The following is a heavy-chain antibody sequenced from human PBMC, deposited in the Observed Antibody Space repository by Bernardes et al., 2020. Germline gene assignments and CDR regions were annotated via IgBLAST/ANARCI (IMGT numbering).Heavy chain of an antibody. CDR1: GFTFSSYA. D-gene: IGHD2-8*01. V-gene: IGHV3-30*04. CDR3: ARERSPGDGVYYYGMDV. Sequence: GGSLRLSCAASGFTFSSYAIHWVRQSPGKGLEWVAVISYDGGNKYYADSVKGRFTISRDNSKNTLYLQMNSLRAEDTAVYYCARERSPGDGVYYYGMDVWGQGTTVTVSS. CDR2: ISYDGGNK. J-gene: IGHJ6*02.